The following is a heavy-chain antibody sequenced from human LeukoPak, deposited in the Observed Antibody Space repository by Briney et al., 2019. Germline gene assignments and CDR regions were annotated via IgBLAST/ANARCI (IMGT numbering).Heavy chain of an antibody. V-gene: IGHV3-7*03. CDR1: GLILSNHW. CDR3: ARNNDMDV. Sequence: GSSLRLSCAASGLILSNHWMTWVRQAPGKGPEWVANMNKDGSEEYYVDSVKGRFTIFKDTAKNSLYLQMNNLRVEDTALYYCARNNDMDVWGQGTTVVVSS. J-gene: IGHJ6*02. CDR2: MNKDGSEE. D-gene: IGHD1/OR15-1a*01.